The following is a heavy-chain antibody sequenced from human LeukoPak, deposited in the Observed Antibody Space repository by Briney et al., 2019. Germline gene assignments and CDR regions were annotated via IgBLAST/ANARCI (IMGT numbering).Heavy chain of an antibody. CDR2: INAGNGNT. Sequence: ASVKVSCKASGYTFTSYAMHWVRQAPGQRLEWMGWINAGNGNTKYSQKFQGRVTITRDTSASTAYMELNRLRSDDTAVYYCARDLVDTAMWEFDYWGQGTLVTVSS. V-gene: IGHV1-3*01. D-gene: IGHD5-18*01. CDR1: GYTFTSYA. CDR3: ARDLVDTAMWEFDY. J-gene: IGHJ4*02.